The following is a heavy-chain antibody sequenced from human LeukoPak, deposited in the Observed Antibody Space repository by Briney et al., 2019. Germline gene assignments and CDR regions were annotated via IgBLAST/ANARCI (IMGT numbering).Heavy chain of an antibody. Sequence: PSETLSLTCTVSGGSISGGGYFWSWIRQHPGKGLEWIGYIFNSGGTFYSPSLKSRVTISLDTSKNQIFLKLSSVTAADTAVYYCARDFRGSVDAFDIWGQGTMVAVSS. J-gene: IGHJ3*02. V-gene: IGHV4-31*03. CDR1: GGSISGGGYF. CDR3: ARDFRGSVDAFDI. CDR2: IFNSGGT.